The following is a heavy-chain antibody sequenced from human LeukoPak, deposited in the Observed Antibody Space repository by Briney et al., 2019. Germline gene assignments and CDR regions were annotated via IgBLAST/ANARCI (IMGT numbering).Heavy chain of an antibody. CDR2: ISGSGGST. J-gene: IGHJ4*02. V-gene: IGHV3-23*01. D-gene: IGHD3-9*01. Sequence: GGSLRLSCAASGFTFSSYAMSWVRQAPGKGLEWVSAISGSGGSTYYADSVKGRFTISRDNSKNTLYPQMNSLRAEDTAVYYCVTRGYFDWLLFDYWGQGTLVTVSS. CDR3: VTRGYFDWLLFDY. CDR1: GFTFSSYA.